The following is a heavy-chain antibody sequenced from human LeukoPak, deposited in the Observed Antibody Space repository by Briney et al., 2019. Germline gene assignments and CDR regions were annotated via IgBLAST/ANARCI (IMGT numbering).Heavy chain of an antibody. CDR1: GFTFSSYS. J-gene: IGHJ4*02. CDR2: ISSSSSYI. V-gene: IGHV3-21*01. CDR3: ARGAVAGTYFDY. Sequence: GGSLRLSCAASGFTFSSYSMNWVRQAPGKGLESVSSISSSSSYIYYADSVKGRFTISRDNAKNSLYLQMNSLRAEDTAVYYCARGAVAGTYFDYWGQGTLVTVSS. D-gene: IGHD6-19*01.